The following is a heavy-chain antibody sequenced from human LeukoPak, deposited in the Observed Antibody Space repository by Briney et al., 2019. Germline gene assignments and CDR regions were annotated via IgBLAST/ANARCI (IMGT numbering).Heavy chain of an antibody. V-gene: IGHV3-64*01. CDR1: GFTFSTYA. D-gene: IGHD1-1*01. J-gene: IGHJ6*02. CDR2: ISTNGGTT. CDR3: ARGMKLEASYYYYGMDV. Sequence: GGSLRLSCAASGFTFSTYALRWVRQAPGKGLEYVSAISTNGGTTYYANSVKGRFTISRDNSKNTLYLQMGSLRAEDMAVYYCARGMKLEASYYYYGMDVWGQGTTVIVSS.